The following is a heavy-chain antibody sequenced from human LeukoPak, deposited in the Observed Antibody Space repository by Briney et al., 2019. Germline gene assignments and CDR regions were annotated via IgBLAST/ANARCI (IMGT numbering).Heavy chain of an antibody. Sequence: GSLRLSCAASGFTFSYYGMNWVRQAPGKGLEWVSGISGSGDRTYYEDSVKGRFTISRDNSKNTLYLQMNSLRAEDTAVYYCAKGSIVGATSYYYLDVWGTGTTVTVSS. CDR2: ISGSGDRT. J-gene: IGHJ6*03. D-gene: IGHD1-26*01. CDR3: AKGSIVGATSYYYLDV. CDR1: GFTFSYYG. V-gene: IGHV3-23*01.